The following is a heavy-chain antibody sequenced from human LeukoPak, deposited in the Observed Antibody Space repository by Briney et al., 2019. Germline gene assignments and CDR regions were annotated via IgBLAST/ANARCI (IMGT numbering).Heavy chain of an antibody. CDR2: INPRGGST. J-gene: IGHJ4*02. Sequence: ASVKVSCKASGYTFTSHFMHWVRQAPGQGLEWMGIINPRGGSTGYTQKFQGRVTMTRDTSTSTVYMELSSLRAEDTAVYYCARGYCSSTSCSLPHPPFFDYWGQGTLVTVSS. D-gene: IGHD2-2*01. CDR3: ARGYCSSTSCSLPHPPFFDY. CDR1: GYTFTSHF. V-gene: IGHV1-46*01.